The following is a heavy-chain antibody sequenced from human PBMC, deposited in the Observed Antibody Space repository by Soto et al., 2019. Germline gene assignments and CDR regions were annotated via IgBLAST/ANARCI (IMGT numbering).Heavy chain of an antibody. V-gene: IGHV4-30-4*01. CDR3: ARELVSSAYFDY. J-gene: IGHJ4*02. CDR2: IHHSGDT. D-gene: IGHD2-8*02. Sequence: SETLSLTCTVPGGSVSDDYNWSWIRQPPGKDLEWIGYIHHSGDTYSNPSLESRLTMSVDTSKNQVSLKLRSLTAADTAVYYCARELVSSAYFDYWGQGTLVTVSS. CDR1: GGSVSDDYN.